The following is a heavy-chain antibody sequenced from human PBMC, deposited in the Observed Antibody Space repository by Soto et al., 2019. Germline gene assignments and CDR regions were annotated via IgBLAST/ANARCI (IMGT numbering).Heavy chain of an antibody. CDR1: GFTFSSYG. V-gene: IGHV3-33*01. CDR2: KWYDGSNK. D-gene: IGHD3-22*01. CDR3: ARGKIDSSGWDAFDI. Sequence: GGSLRLSCAASGFTFSSYGMHWVRQAPGKGLEWVAVKWYDGSNKYYADSVKDRFTISRDNSKNTLYLQMNSLRAEDTAVYYCARGKIDSSGWDAFDIWGQGTMVTVSS. J-gene: IGHJ3*02.